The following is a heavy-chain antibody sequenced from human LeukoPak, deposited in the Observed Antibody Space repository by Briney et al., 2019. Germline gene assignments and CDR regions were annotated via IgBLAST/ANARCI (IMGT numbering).Heavy chain of an antibody. CDR2: ISYDGSNK. V-gene: IGHV3-30*04. CDR3: ARDLRRSSGWRGWFDP. D-gene: IGHD6-19*01. J-gene: IGHJ5*02. CDR1: GFTFSSCA. Sequence: GGSLRLSCAASGFTFSSCAMHWVRQAPGKGLEWVAVISYDGSNKYYADSVKGRFTISRDNSKNTLYLQMNSLRAEDTAVYYCARDLRRSSGWRGWFDPWGQGTLVTVSS.